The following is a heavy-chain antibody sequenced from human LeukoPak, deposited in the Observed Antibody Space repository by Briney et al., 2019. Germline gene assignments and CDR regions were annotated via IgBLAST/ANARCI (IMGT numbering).Heavy chain of an antibody. D-gene: IGHD6-13*01. J-gene: IGHJ4*02. CDR3: APIAAAGAVPIFDY. V-gene: IGHV4-34*01. CDR1: GGSFSGYY. CDR2: INHSGST. Sequence: PSETLSLTCAVYGGSFSGYYWSWICQPPGKGLEWIGEINHSGSTNYNPSLKSRVTISVDTSKNQFSLKLSSVTAADTAVYYCAPIAAAGAVPIFDYWGQGTLVTVSS.